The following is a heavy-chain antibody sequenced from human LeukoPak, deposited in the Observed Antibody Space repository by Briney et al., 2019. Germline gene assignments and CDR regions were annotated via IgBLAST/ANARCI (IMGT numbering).Heavy chain of an antibody. Sequence: SETLSLTCTVSGGSISSYYGSWIRQPPGKGLEWVGYIYYSGSTNYNPSLKSRVTISVDTSKNQFSLKLSSVTAADTAVYYCARVANYYDSSGYLQDAFDIWGQGTMVTVSS. CDR2: IYYSGST. CDR3: ARVANYYDSSGYLQDAFDI. D-gene: IGHD3-22*01. V-gene: IGHV4-59*01. CDR1: GGSISSYY. J-gene: IGHJ3*02.